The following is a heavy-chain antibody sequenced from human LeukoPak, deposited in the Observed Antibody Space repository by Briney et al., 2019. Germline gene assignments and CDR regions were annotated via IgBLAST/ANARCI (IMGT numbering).Heavy chain of an antibody. D-gene: IGHD6-13*01. CDR2: INPNSGGT. V-gene: IGHV1-2*02. Sequence: GASVKVSCKASGYTFTGYYMHWVRQAPGQGLEWMGWINPNSGGTNYAQKFQGRVTMTRDTSISTAYMELSRLRSDDTAVYYCARGIAAAGGRWFDPWGQGTLVTVSS. J-gene: IGHJ5*02. CDR1: GYTFTGYY. CDR3: ARGIAAAGGRWFDP.